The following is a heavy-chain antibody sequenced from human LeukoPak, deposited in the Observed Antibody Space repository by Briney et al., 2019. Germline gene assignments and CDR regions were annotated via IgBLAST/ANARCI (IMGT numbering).Heavy chain of an antibody. Sequence: GGSLRLSCAASGFTFSSYGMHWVRQAPGKGLEWVAFIRYDGSNKYYADSVKGRFTISRDNSKNTLYLQMNSLRAEDTAVYYCAKDYFPDYGDYLDYWGQGTLVTVSS. V-gene: IGHV3-30*02. CDR2: IRYDGSNK. CDR3: AKDYFPDYGDYLDY. J-gene: IGHJ4*02. D-gene: IGHD4-17*01. CDR1: GFTFSSYG.